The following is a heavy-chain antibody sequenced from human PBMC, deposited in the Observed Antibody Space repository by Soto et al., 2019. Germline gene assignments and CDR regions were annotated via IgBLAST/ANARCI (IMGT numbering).Heavy chain of an antibody. CDR3: ARDQAGIAAAGNVDY. CDR2: IWYDGSNK. D-gene: IGHD6-13*01. J-gene: IGHJ4*02. CDR1: GFTFSSYG. Sequence: QVQLVESGGGVVQPGRSLRLSCAASGFTFSSYGMHWVRQAPGKGLEWVAVIWYDGSNKYYADSVKGRFTISRDNSKNTLYLQMNSLRADDKAVYYCARDQAGIAAAGNVDYWGQGTLVTVSS. V-gene: IGHV3-33*01.